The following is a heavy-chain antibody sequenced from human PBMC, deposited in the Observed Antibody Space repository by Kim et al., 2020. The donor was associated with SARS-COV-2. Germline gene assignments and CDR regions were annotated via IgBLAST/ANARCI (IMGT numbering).Heavy chain of an antibody. Sequence: SETLSLTCTVSGGSINNCYWSWIRQPPGKGLEWIGYIYYSGSTNYNPSLNNRVTISLDTSKNQFSLKLSSVTAADTAFYYCARAPRGGVKYYFDYWGQGTLVTVSS. D-gene: IGHD2-8*02. J-gene: IGHJ4*02. CDR2: IYYSGST. CDR1: GGSINNCY. V-gene: IGHV4-59*01. CDR3: ARAPRGGVKYYFDY.